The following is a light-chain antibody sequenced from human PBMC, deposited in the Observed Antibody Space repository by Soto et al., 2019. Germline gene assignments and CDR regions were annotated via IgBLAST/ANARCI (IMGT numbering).Light chain of an antibody. Sequence: QCALTQPRSVSGAPGQSVTISCTGTSSDVGGYNYVSWYQQHPGKAPKLMIYDVSKRPSGVPDRFSGSKSGNTASLTISGLQAEDEADYYCCSYAGSYIPYVFGTGTKVTVL. V-gene: IGLV2-11*01. CDR2: DVS. CDR3: CSYAGSYIPYV. CDR1: SSDVGGYNY. J-gene: IGLJ1*01.